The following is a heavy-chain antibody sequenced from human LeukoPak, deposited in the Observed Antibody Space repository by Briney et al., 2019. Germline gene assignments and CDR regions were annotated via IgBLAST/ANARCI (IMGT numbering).Heavy chain of an antibody. D-gene: IGHD6-19*01. J-gene: IGHJ4*02. CDR2: ISGSGGST. CDR1: GFTFSSYA. CDR3: AKDLVASSGWPYYLDS. V-gene: IGHV3-23*01. Sequence: GGSLRLSCAASGFTFSSYAMSWVRQAPGKGLEWVSAISGSGGSTYYADSVKGRFTISRDNSKNTLYLQMNSLRAEDTAVYYCAKDLVASSGWPYYLDSWGQGTLVTVSS.